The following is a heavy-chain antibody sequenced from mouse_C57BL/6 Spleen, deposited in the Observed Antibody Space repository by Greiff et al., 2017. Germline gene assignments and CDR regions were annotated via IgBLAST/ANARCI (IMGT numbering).Heavy chain of an antibody. CDR1: GYSITSGYY. J-gene: IGHJ1*01. V-gene: IGHV3-6*01. Sequence: EVKLQESGPGLVKPSQSLSLTCSVTGYSITSGYYWNWIRQFPGNKLEWMGYISYDGSNNYNPSLKNRISITRDTSKIQFFLKLNSVTTEDTATYYCASSSKYFDVWGRGTTVTVSA. CDR3: ASSSKYFDV. D-gene: IGHD1-1*01. CDR2: ISYDGSN.